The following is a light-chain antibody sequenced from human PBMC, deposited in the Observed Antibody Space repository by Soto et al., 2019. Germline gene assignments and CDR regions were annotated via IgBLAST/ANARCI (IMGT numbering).Light chain of an antibody. Sequence: DIQMTQSPSSLSASVGDRVTITCRASQSINKYLHWYQQKPGKAPKLLIYTASSLESGVPSRFSGSVSGPDLTLTISSLQPEDFSSYFCHQSYRAPHTFGQGPKLDIK. J-gene: IGKJ2*01. CDR1: QSINKY. CDR2: TAS. V-gene: IGKV1-39*01. CDR3: HQSYRAPHT.